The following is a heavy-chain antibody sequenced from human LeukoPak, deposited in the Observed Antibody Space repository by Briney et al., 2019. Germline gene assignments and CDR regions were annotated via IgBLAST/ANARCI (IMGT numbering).Heavy chain of an antibody. CDR3: AKGSRGYFDWLIYFDY. Sequence: GGSLRLSCTASGFTVSSNYMSWVRQAPGKGLEWVSVIYSDGSTYFADSARGRFTISRDNSKNTLYLQMNSLRAEDTAVYYCAKGSRGYFDWLIYFDYWGQGTLVTVSS. J-gene: IGHJ4*02. D-gene: IGHD3-9*01. CDR1: GFTVSSNY. CDR2: IYSDGST. V-gene: IGHV3-53*01.